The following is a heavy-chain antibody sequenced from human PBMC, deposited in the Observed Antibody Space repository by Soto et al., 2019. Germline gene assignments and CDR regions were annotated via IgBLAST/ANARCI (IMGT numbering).Heavy chain of an antibody. Sequence: RRSLRLSCATSGFTFNTFALHWVRQAPGKGLEWVAGISGGGDGTNYADSVKGRFTVSRDNSRNTMYLQMNSLRAEDTAVYYCAQEPRLHPAYWCPGTLVSVS. D-gene: IGHD4-4*01. V-gene: IGHV3-23*01. J-gene: IGHJ4*02. CDR3: AQEPRLHPAY. CDR1: GFTFNTFA. CDR2: ISGGGDGT.